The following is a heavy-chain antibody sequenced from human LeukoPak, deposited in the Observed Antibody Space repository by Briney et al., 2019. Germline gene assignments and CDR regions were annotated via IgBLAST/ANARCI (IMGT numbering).Heavy chain of an antibody. Sequence: ASVKVSCKASGYTFTSYYMHWVRQAPGQGLEWMGIINPSSGSTSYAQKFQDRVKMTRDTSRSTVYMELSSLRSEDTAVYYCATLVGYGSFFDYWGQGTLVTVSS. D-gene: IGHD3-10*01. CDR1: GYTFTSYY. V-gene: IGHV1-46*01. CDR2: INPSSGST. J-gene: IGHJ4*02. CDR3: ATLVGYGSFFDY.